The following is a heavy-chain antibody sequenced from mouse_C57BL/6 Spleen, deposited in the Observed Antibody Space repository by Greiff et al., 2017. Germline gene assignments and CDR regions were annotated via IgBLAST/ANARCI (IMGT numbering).Heavy chain of an antibody. CDR1: GYTFTSYW. D-gene: IGHD2-1*01. J-gene: IGHJ2*01. V-gene: IGHV1-53*01. Sequence: QVQLQQPGTELVKPGASVKLSCKASGYTFTSYWMHWVKQRPGQGLEWIGNINPSNGGTNYNEKFKSKATLTVDKSSSTAYLQLSSLTSEDAAVDYGGQGCYGNWGCFDYWGQGTTLTVSS. CDR3: GQGCYGNWGCFDY. CDR2: INPSNGGT.